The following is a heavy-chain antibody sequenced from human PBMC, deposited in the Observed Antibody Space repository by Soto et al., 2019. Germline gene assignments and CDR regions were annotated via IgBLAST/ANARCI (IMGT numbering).Heavy chain of an antibody. Sequence: VASVKVSCKASGGTFSSYAISWVRQAPGQGLEWMGGIIPIFGTANYAQKFQGRATITADESTSTAYMELSSLRSEDTAVYYCARDSYCGGDCYSGWFDPWGQGTLVTVSS. J-gene: IGHJ5*02. CDR3: ARDSYCGGDCYSGWFDP. CDR2: IIPIFGTA. D-gene: IGHD2-21*02. V-gene: IGHV1-69*13. CDR1: GGTFSSYA.